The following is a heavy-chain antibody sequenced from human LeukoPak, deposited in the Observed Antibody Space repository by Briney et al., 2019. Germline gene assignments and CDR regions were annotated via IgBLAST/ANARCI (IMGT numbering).Heavy chain of an antibody. CDR2: IIPIFGTA. D-gene: IGHD6-6*01. J-gene: IGHJ4*02. Sequence: SVKVSCTASGGTFSSYAISWIRQAPGQGLEWMGGIIPIFGTANYAQKFQGRVTITADESTSTAYMELSSLRSEDTAVYYCARARRYSSSEFDYWGQGTPVTVSS. CDR3: ARARRYSSSEFDY. CDR1: GGTFSSYA. V-gene: IGHV1-69*01.